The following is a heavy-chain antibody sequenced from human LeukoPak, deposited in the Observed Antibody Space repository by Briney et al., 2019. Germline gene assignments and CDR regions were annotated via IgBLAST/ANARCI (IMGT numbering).Heavy chain of an antibody. J-gene: IGHJ4*02. D-gene: IGHD1/OR15-1a*01. CDR2: INTDGSST. CDR3: ARDPKNNHFDY. CDR1: GFTFSTYW. V-gene: IGHV3-74*01. Sequence: GGSLRLSCAASGFTFSTYWMHWVRQAPGKGLVWVSRINTDGSSTTYADSVKGRFTLSRDNARDTLFLQMNSLRAEDTAVYYCARDPKNNHFDYWGQGTLVIVSS.